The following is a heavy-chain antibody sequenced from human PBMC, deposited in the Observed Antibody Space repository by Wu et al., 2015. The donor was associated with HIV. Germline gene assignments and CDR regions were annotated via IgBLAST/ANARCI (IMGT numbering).Heavy chain of an antibody. CDR2: ISAYNGNT. CDR3: AREPYNYDSSGLSAFDI. Sequence: QVQLVQSGAEVKKPGASVKVSCKASGYTFTSYGISWVRQAPGQGLEWMGWISAYNGNTNYAQKLQGRVTMTTDTSTSTAYMELRSLRSDDTAVYYCAREPYNYDSSGLSAFDIWGQGTMVTVSS. V-gene: IGHV1-18*01. D-gene: IGHD3-22*01. CDR1: GYTFTSYG. J-gene: IGHJ3*02.